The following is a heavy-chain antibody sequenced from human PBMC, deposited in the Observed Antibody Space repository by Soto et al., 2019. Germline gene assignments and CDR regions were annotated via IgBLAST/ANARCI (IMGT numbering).Heavy chain of an antibody. Sequence: QVRLVESGGGVVQPGRSLRLSCAASGFTFSSYGVHWVRQAPGKGLEWVAVISYDGSNKYYADSVKGRFTISRDNSKNTLYLQMNSLRAEDTAVYYCAKESYYFGGSGYENMEYYGMDVWGQGTTVTVSS. CDR2: ISYDGSNK. D-gene: IGHD3-22*01. J-gene: IGHJ6*02. V-gene: IGHV3-30*18. CDR1: GFTFSSYG. CDR3: AKESYYFGGSGYENMEYYGMDV.